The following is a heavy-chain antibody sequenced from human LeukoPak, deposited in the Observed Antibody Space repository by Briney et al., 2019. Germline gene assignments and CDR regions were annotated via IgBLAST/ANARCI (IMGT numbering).Heavy chain of an antibody. D-gene: IGHD5-12*01. J-gene: IGHJ5*02. CDR1: GYTFTSYD. Sequence: ASVKVSCKASGYTFTSYDINWVRQATGQGLEWMGWMNPNSGNTGYAQKFQGRVTMTKDTSTSTAYMELRSLTSDDTAVYYCARKTIGYHWFDPWGQGTLVTVSS. CDR2: MNPNSGNT. V-gene: IGHV1-8*01. CDR3: ARKTIGYHWFDP.